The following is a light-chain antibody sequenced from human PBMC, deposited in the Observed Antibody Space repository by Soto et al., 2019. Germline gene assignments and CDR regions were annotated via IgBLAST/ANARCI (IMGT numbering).Light chain of an antibody. CDR1: KSVSSN. V-gene: IGKV3-15*01. J-gene: IGKJ2*01. CDR2: GAS. CDR3: QQHNNWPPIT. Sequence: EIVMTQSPATLSVSPGERATLSCRASKSVSSNLARYQQKPGQAPRILIYGASTRATGIPARFSGSGSGTEFTLTISSLQSEDFAVYYCQQHNNWPPITFGQGTKLEIK.